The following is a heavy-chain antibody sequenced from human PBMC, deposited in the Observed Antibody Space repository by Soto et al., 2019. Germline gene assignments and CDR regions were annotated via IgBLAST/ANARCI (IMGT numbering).Heavy chain of an antibody. CDR2: IYYSGST. CDR3: ARQRTSVVTQAYFDS. Sequence: SETLSLTCTVTGDSISNRSYYWGWIRQPPGKGLEWIGSIYYSGSTYNNPSLKSRVSMSVDTSKNQFSLKLRSVTAADTALYYCARQRTSVVTQAYFDSWGQGALVT. J-gene: IGHJ4*02. D-gene: IGHD2-21*02. V-gene: IGHV4-39*01. CDR1: GDSISNRSYY.